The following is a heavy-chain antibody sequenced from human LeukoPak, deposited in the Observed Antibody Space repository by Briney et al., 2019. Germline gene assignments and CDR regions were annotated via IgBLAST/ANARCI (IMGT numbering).Heavy chain of an antibody. CDR3: AKDHCSSTSCYPDY. Sequence: GGSLRLSCAASGFTFSSYGMHWVRQAPGKGLDWVAFIWYDGSNKYYADSVKGRFTISRDNYKNKLYLQMNSLRAEDTAVYYCAKDHCSSTSCYPDYWGQGTLVTVSS. J-gene: IGHJ4*02. CDR2: IWYDGSNK. CDR1: GFTFSSYG. V-gene: IGHV3-30*02. D-gene: IGHD2-2*01.